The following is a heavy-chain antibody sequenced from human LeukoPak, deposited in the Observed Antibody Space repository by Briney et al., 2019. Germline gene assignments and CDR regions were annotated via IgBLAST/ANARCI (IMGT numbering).Heavy chain of an antibody. Sequence: SQTLSLTCTVSGGSISSGGYYWNWIRQHPGKGLEWIGYIFYGGTSYNPSLKSRVTISVDTSKNQFSLKLNSVTAADTAVYYCARQGVGATDCWGQGTLVTVSS. CDR3: ARQGVGATDC. CDR1: GGSISSGGYY. V-gene: IGHV4-31*03. D-gene: IGHD1-26*01. CDR2: IFYGGT. J-gene: IGHJ4*02.